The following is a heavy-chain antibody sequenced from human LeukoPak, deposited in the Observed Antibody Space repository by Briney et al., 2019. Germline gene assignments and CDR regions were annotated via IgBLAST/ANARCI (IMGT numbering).Heavy chain of an antibody. D-gene: IGHD3-16*01. Sequence: PGGSLRLSCAASGFTFSSYAMHWVRQAPGKGLEWVAVISYDGSNKYYADSVKGRFTISRDNSKNTLYLQMNSLRAEDTAVYYCARDGGKRYFDYWGQGTLVTVSS. CDR1: GFTFSSYA. J-gene: IGHJ4*02. CDR2: ISYDGSNK. V-gene: IGHV3-30-3*01. CDR3: ARDGGKRYFDY.